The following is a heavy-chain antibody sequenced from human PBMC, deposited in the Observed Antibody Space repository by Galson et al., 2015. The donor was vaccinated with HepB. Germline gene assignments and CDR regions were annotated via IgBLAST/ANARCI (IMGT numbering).Heavy chain of an antibody. V-gene: IGHV6-1*01. D-gene: IGHD2-15*01. CDR3: ARGRSPARAFDI. Sequence: CAISGDSVSSNSATWDWFRRSPSRGLEWLGRTYYRSKWYNDYAPFMKSRVIINPDTSMHQFSLQLNSVRPEDTAVYYCARGRSPARAFDIWGQGTMVTVSS. J-gene: IGHJ3*02. CDR1: GDSVSSNSAT. CDR2: TYYRSKWYN.